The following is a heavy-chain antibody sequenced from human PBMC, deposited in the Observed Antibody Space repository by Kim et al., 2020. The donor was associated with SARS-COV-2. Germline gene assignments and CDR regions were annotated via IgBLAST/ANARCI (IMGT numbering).Heavy chain of an antibody. CDR1: GGSISSSSYY. D-gene: IGHD3-9*01. CDR2: IYYSGST. J-gene: IGHJ5*02. V-gene: IGHV4-39*07. Sequence: SETLSLTCTVSGGSISSSSYYWGWIRQPPGKGLEWIGSIYYSGSTYYNPSLKSRVTISVDTSKNQFSLKLSSVTAADTAVYYCARGKRYFDWLLWGVWFDPWGQGTLVTVSS. CDR3: ARGKRYFDWLLWGVWFDP.